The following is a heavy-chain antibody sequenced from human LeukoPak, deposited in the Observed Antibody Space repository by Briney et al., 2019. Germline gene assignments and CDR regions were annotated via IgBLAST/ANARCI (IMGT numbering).Heavy chain of an antibody. CDR1: GYRFTSYW. J-gene: IGHJ3*02. D-gene: IGHD6-25*01. Sequence: GGSLQISFKGSGYRFTSYWIGWGRQMPGQGLEWMGIIYPGDSDTRYSPSFQGQVTISADKSISTAYLQWSSLKASDTAKYYCARGQYSSAPLIWGQGTMVTVSS. CDR2: IYPGDSDT. CDR3: ARGQYSSAPLI. V-gene: IGHV5-51*01.